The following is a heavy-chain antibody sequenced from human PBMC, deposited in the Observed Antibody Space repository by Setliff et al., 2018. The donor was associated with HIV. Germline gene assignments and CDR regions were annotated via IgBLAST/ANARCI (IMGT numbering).Heavy chain of an antibody. CDR2: IIPVFDTP. D-gene: IGHD2-15*01. J-gene: IGHJ4*02. CDR1: GYTFTSYG. CDR3: ARVNGGNTPYYFDS. Sequence: SVKVSCKASGYTFTSYGISWVRQAPGQGLEWMGGIIPVFDTPNYAQKFQGRATITADESTSTSSMELSSLGSEDTAVYYCARVNGGNTPYYFDSWGQGTLVTVSS. V-gene: IGHV1-69*13.